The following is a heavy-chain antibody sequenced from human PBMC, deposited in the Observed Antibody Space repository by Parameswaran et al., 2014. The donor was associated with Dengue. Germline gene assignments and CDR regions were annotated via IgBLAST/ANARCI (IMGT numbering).Heavy chain of an antibody. CDR3: ARDPPRSVGYSSGWERWDYYGMDV. J-gene: IGHJ6*02. V-gene: IGHV1-69*01. Sequence: WVRQAPGQGLEWMGGIIPIFGTANYAQKFQGRVTITADESTSTAYMELSSLRSEDTAVYYCARDPPRSVGYSSGWERWDYYGMDVWGQGTTVTVSS. D-gene: IGHD6-19*01. CDR2: IIPIFGTA.